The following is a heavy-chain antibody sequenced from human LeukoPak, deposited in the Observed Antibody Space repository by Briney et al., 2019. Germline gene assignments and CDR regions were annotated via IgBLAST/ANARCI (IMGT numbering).Heavy chain of an antibody. V-gene: IGHV4-34*01. D-gene: IGHD2-21*01. J-gene: IGHJ6*03. CDR2: INHSGST. CDR1: GRSFSGDY. Sequence: SDTVSLICGVYGRSFSGDYWMWLRQPRGKGLEWFVEINHSGSTNYNSSLKSRVTISVDTSKNQFSLKLSSVTAADTAVYYCARSPDWYVDVWGKGTTVTVSS. CDR3: ARSPDWYVDV.